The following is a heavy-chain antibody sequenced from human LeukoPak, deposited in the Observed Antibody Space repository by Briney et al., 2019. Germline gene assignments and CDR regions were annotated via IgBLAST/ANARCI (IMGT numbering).Heavy chain of an antibody. CDR2: TYYRSKWYN. V-gene: IGHV6-1*01. CDR3: ARAGTKYFDY. Sequence: SQTLSLTCVLSGDSVSSNSAAWNWLRQSPSRGLEWLGRTYYRSKWYNDYAVSVTSRITINPDTSKNQFSLQLNSVTPEDTAVYYCARAGTKYFDYWGQGTLVTVSS. CDR1: GDSVSSNSAA. D-gene: IGHD6-13*01. J-gene: IGHJ4*02.